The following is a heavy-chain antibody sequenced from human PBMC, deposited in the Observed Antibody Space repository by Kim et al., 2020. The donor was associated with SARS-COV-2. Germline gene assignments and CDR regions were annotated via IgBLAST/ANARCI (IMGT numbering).Heavy chain of an antibody. J-gene: IGHJ5*02. Sequence: GGSLRLSCAASGFTFNNFAMSWVRQAPGKGLEWVSSISAYGGTTYYADTVKGRFTISRDNSKDPLYLQMNSLRAEDTAIYYCAKDYGLDLVSGTLTLPWG. V-gene: IGHV3-23*01. CDR3: AKDYGLDLVSGTLTLP. CDR2: ISAYGGTT. D-gene: IGHD3-16*01. CDR1: GFTFNNFA.